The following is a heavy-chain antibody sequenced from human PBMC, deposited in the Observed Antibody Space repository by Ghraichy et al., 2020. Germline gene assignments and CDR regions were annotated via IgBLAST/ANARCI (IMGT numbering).Heavy chain of an antibody. D-gene: IGHD4-17*01. CDR3: AKDPNGDYVGALDS. J-gene: IGHJ3*02. Sequence: GGSLRLSCAASGLIFSTYAMTWVRQGPGKGLVWVSSIRGSGDIIYYADSVRGRFTVSRDNSQNTLYLQMNSLRAEDTAVYYCAKDPNGDYVGALDSWGQGTMVTVSS. CDR2: IRGSGDII. CDR1: GLIFSTYA. V-gene: IGHV3-23*01.